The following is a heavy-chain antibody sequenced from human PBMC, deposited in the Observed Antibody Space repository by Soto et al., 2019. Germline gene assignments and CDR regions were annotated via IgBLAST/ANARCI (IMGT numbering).Heavy chain of an antibody. Sequence: PSETLSLTCTVSGASISSGDYFWSWIRQSPGKGLEWIGYIYDSGSSYYNPSLKSRVTMSVDTSKNQFSLKLRSVTAADTAVYYCAREKGYISGPKNFDYWGQGTLVTASS. J-gene: IGHJ4*02. CDR3: AREKGYISGPKNFDY. V-gene: IGHV4-30-4*01. CDR1: GASISSGDYF. CDR2: IYDSGSS. D-gene: IGHD5-12*01.